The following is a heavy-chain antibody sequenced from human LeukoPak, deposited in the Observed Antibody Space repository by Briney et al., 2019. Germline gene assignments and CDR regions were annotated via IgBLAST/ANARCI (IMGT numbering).Heavy chain of an antibody. CDR3: ARQGRGYGGNSDY. Sequence: SETLSLTCTVSGGSFTSYYWTWIRQLPGKGLEWIGYIYYSGSTNYNPSLKSRVTISVDTSKNQFSLKLSSVTAADTAVYYCARQGRGYGGNSDYWGQGTLVTVSS. V-gene: IGHV4-59*08. D-gene: IGHD4-23*01. J-gene: IGHJ4*02. CDR2: IYYSGST. CDR1: GGSFTSYY.